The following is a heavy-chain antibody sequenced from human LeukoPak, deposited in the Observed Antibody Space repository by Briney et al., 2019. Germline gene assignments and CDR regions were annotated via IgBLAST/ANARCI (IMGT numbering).Heavy chain of an antibody. Sequence: GGSLRLSCAASGFTFSSYCMSWVRQAPGKGLEWVANIKQDGSDKYYVDSVKGRFTISRDNAKNSLYLQMNSLRAEDTAVYYCAREGWHFGLDVWGKGTTVTISS. V-gene: IGHV3-7*01. CDR2: IKQDGSDK. CDR1: GFTFSSYC. D-gene: IGHD6-19*01. CDR3: AREGWHFGLDV. J-gene: IGHJ6*04.